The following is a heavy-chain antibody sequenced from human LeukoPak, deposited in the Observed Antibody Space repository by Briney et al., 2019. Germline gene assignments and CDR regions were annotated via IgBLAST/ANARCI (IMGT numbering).Heavy chain of an antibody. J-gene: IGHJ3*01. CDR2: ISPSGDWT. V-gene: IGHV3-64*02. CDR1: GFTFTNHP. D-gene: IGHD3/OR15-3a*01. CDR3: ARAFRPASDPHDFYDF. Sequence: GGSLRLSCTVSGFTFTNHPMHWVRQASGKRLEYVSAISPSGDWTWYADSVKGRFTISRDNSKNTMYLQMGSLRPEDMGVYYCARAFRPASDPHDFYDFWGRGTTVTVSS.